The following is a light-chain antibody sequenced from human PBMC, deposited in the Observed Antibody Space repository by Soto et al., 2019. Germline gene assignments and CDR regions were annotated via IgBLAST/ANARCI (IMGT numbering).Light chain of an antibody. CDR3: QQRSNWPPIT. Sequence: EIVLTQSPATLSLSPGERATLSCRASQSISSYFAWYQQKPGQAPRLLIYDASNRATGIPARFSGSGSGTDFTLIISSLEPEDCAVYYCQQRSNWPPITFGQGTRLEIK. J-gene: IGKJ5*01. CDR2: DAS. V-gene: IGKV3-11*01. CDR1: QSISSY.